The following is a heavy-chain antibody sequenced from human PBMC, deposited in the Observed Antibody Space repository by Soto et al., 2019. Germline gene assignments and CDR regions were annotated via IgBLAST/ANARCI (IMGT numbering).Heavy chain of an antibody. D-gene: IGHD6-13*01. CDR1: GGSISSYY. V-gene: IGHV4-59*01. Sequence: SETLSLTCTVSGGSISSYYWSWIRQPPGKGLEWIGYIYYSGSTNYNPSLKSRATISVDTSKNQFSLKLSSVTAADTAVYYCARGSGYSSSWYENWFDPWGQGTLVTVSS. CDR2: IYYSGST. J-gene: IGHJ5*02. CDR3: ARGSGYSSSWYENWFDP.